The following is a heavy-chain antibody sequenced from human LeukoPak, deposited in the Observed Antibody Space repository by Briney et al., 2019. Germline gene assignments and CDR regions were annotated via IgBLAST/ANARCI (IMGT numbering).Heavy chain of an antibody. CDR3: AREGYYDSTGDYAAHDAFDI. CDR2: ISGRDATI. D-gene: IGHD3-22*01. Sequence: GGSLRLSCAASGFTFSSFEMNWVRQAPGKGLEWVAYISGRDATIYYTDSVKGRFTISRDNAKNSLFLQMNRLRAEDTAVYFCAREGYYDSTGDYAAHDAFDIWGQGTMVTVSS. CDR1: GFTFSSFE. V-gene: IGHV3-48*03. J-gene: IGHJ3*02.